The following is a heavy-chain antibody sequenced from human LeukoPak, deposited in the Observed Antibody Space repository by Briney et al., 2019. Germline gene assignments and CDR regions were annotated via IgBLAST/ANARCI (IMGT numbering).Heavy chain of an antibody. CDR2: INPSGGST. D-gene: IGHD7-27*01. CDR3: APDLTGNVPGY. J-gene: IGHJ4*02. Sequence: ASVKVSCTASGYTFTSYYMHWVRQAPGQGLEWMGIINPSGGSTSYAQKFQGRVTMTRDTSTSTVYMELSSLRSEDTAVYYCAPDLTGNVPGYWGQGTLVTVSS. CDR1: GYTFTSYY. V-gene: IGHV1-46*01.